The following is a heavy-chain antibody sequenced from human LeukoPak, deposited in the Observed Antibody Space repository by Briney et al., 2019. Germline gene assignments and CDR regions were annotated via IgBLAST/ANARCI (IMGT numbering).Heavy chain of an antibody. CDR2: INHSGST. J-gene: IGHJ4*02. V-gene: IGHV4-34*01. CDR3: VSGYYDSSGYYCFDY. CDR1: GGSFSGYY. Sequence: SETLSLTCAVYGGSFSGYYWSWIRQPPGKGLEWIGEINHSGSTNYNPSLKSRVTISVDKSKNQFSLKLSSVTAADTAVYYCVSGYYDSSGYYCFDYWGQGALVTVSS. D-gene: IGHD3-22*01.